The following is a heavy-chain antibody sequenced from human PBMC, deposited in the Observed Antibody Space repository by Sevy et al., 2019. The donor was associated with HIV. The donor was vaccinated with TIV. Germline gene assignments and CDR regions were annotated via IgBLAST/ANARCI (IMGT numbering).Heavy chain of an antibody. J-gene: IGHJ3*02. CDR1: GFTFSSYA. Sequence: GGSLRLSCAASGFTFSSYAMHWVRQAPGKGLEWVAVISYDGSNKYYADSVEGRFTISRDNSKNTLYLQMNSLRAEDTAVYYCAKFVVSDIVVVVADAFHIWGQGTMVTVSS. CDR2: ISYDGSNK. D-gene: IGHD2-15*01. V-gene: IGHV3-30-3*02. CDR3: AKFVVSDIVVVVADAFHI.